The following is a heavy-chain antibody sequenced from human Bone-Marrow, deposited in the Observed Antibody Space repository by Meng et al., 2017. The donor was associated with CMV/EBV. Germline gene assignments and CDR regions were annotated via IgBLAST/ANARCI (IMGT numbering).Heavy chain of an antibody. CDR1: GFTFSSYG. V-gene: IGHV3-30*02. CDR3: AKGAADIVVVPAAINYFDY. J-gene: IGHJ4*02. Sequence: GESLKISCAASGFTFSSYGMHWVRQAPGKGLEWVAFIRYDGSNKYYADSVKGRFTISRDNSKNTLYLQMNSLRAEDTAVYYCAKGAADIVVVPAAINYFDYWGQGTLVTVSS. D-gene: IGHD2-2*02. CDR2: IRYDGSNK.